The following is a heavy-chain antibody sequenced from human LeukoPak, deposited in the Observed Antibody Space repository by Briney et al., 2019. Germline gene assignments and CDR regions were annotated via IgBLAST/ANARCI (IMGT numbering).Heavy chain of an antibody. CDR3: AREVVGANRVFDY. J-gene: IGHJ4*02. V-gene: IGHV1-69*13. CDR2: IIPIFGTA. CDR1: GGTFSSYA. Sequence: ASVKVSCKASGGTFSSYAISWVRQAPGQGLEWLGGIIPIFGTANYAQKFQGRVTITADESTSTAYMELSSLRSEDTAVYYCAREVVGANRVFDYWGQGTLVTVSS. D-gene: IGHD1-26*01.